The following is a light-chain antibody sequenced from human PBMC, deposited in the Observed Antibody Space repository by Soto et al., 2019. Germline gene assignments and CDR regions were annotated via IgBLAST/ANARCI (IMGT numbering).Light chain of an antibody. Sequence: DIQMTQSPSSLSASVGDRVTITCRASQGISNYLAWYQQIPGKVPKRLISAASTLQSGVPSRFSGSGSGTAFPLTISSLQPEDVATYYCQKYTNVPTFGGGPKVEIK. CDR2: AAS. CDR3: QKYTNVPT. V-gene: IGKV1-27*01. CDR1: QGISNY. J-gene: IGKJ4*01.